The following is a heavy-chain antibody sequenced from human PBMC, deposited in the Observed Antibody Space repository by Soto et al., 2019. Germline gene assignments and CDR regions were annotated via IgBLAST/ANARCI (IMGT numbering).Heavy chain of an antibody. D-gene: IGHD6-6*01. CDR2: INPSGGST. V-gene: IGHV1-46*01. CDR1: GYTFTSYY. CDR3: ARAQITSSSGFIEYYYYGMDV. Sequence: ASVKVSCKASGYTFTSYYMHWVRQAPGQGLEWMGIINPSGGSTSYAQKFQGRVTMTRDTSTSTVYMELSSLRSEDTAVYYCARAQITSSSGFIEYYYYGMDVWGQGTTVTVSS. J-gene: IGHJ6*02.